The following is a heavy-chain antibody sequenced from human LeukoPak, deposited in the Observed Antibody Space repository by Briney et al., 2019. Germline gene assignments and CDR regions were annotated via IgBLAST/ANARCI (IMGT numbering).Heavy chain of an antibody. V-gene: IGHV3-66*01. Sequence: VGTLRLSGAASGFTVSSNYMSWVRQAPGKGLEWVSVIYSGGSTYYADSVKGRSTISRDNSKNTLYLQMNSLRAEDTAVYYCASIMVRGVIPPFDYWGQGTLVTVSS. J-gene: IGHJ4*02. CDR1: GFTVSSNY. CDR2: IYSGGST. CDR3: ASIMVRGVIPPFDY. D-gene: IGHD3-10*01.